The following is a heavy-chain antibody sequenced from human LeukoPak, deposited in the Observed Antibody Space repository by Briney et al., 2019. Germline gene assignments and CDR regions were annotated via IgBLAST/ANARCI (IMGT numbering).Heavy chain of an antibody. CDR2: VYHSGSI. CDR1: GDSLVSGHY. D-gene: IGHD3-22*01. CDR3: AREIYYDSSAYDY. Sequence: SETLSLTCTVSGDSLVSGHYWGWIRQPPGQGLEWVGSVYHSGSIYYNPSLKSRVIMSVDTSKNQFSLKLSSLTAADTAIYYCAREIYYDSSAYDYWGQGTLVTISS. V-gene: IGHV4-38-2*02. J-gene: IGHJ4*02.